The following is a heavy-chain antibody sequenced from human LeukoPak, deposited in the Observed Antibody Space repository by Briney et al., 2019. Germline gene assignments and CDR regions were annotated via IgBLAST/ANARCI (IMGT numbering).Heavy chain of an antibody. D-gene: IGHD6-13*01. J-gene: IGHJ4*02. CDR3: AEISSSWYYFDY. Sequence: SETPSLTCTLSGGSISTYYWSWVRQPPGKGLEWIGYIYYTGSTYYNPSLKSRVTISVDTSKNQFSLKLSSVTAADTAVYYCAEISSSWYYFDYWGQGTLVTVSS. CDR1: GGSISTYY. CDR2: IYYTGST. V-gene: IGHV4-59*04.